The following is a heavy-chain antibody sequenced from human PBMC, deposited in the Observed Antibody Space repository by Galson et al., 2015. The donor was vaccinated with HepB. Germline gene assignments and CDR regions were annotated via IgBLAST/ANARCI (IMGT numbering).Heavy chain of an antibody. V-gene: IGHV3-11*01. CDR1: GFTFSDYY. J-gene: IGHJ4*02. CDR2: ISNTGSTR. Sequence: SLRLSCAASGFTFSDYYMSWIRQAPGKGLEWVSYISNTGSTRYYADSVKGRFTISRDNAKNSLSLQMNSLRAEDTAVYYCAGYYHYESSGYYSLDYWGQGTLVTVSS. CDR3: AGYYHYESSGYYSLDY. D-gene: IGHD3-22*01.